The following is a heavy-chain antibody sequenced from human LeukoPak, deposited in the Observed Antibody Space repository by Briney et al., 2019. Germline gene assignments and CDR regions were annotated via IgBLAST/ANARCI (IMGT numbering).Heavy chain of an antibody. D-gene: IGHD7-27*01. CDR3: ARTWGSWYFDL. CDR2: IYYSGTT. J-gene: IGHJ2*01. V-gene: IGHV4-59*01. CDR1: GDSISSYY. Sequence: SETLALTCTVSGDSISSYYWKWIRQPPGKGLEWIGYIYYSGTTNYNPSLKSRVTMSVDTSKNQFSLNLSSVTAADMAVYYCARTWGSWYFDLWGRGTLVTVSS.